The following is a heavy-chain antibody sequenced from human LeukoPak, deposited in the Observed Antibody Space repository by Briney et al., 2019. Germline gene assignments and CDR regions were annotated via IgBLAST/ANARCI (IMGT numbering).Heavy chain of an antibody. D-gene: IGHD1-14*01. CDR2: FDPEDGET. Sequence: ASVKVSCKVSGYTLTELSMHWVRQAPGKGLEWMGGFDPEDGETIYAQKFQGRVTMTEDTSTDTAYMELSSLRSEDTAVYYCATTGPKRITFDYWGQGTLVTVSS. CDR1: GYTLTELS. J-gene: IGHJ4*02. V-gene: IGHV1-24*01. CDR3: ATTGPKRITFDY.